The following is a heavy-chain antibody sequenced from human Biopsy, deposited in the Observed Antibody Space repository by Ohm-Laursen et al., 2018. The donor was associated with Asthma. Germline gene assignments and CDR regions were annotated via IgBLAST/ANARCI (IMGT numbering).Heavy chain of an antibody. CDR2: ISKDASTQ. J-gene: IGHJ3*02. CDR1: GFSFSNFA. CDR3: VRDGTDDAFDI. D-gene: IGHD1-1*01. V-gene: IGHV3-30*01. Sequence: SLRLSCSASGFSFSNFAIHWVRQAPGKGLEWVGVISKDASTQDYADSVKGRFTMARDNSKNTLDLQMNSLREEDTAVYYCVRDGTDDAFDIWGQGTVVSVSS.